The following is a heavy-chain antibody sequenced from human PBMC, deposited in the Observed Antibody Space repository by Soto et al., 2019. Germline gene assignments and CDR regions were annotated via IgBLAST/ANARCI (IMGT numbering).Heavy chain of an antibody. V-gene: IGHV4-39*01. Sequence: SETLSLTCTVSGGSISSSSYYWGWIRQPPGKGLEWIGSIYYSGSTYYNPSLKSRVTISVDTSKNQFSLKLSSVTAADTAVYYCASSQASDFWSGYLPLDWFDPWGQGTLVTV. CDR3: ASSQASDFWSGYLPLDWFDP. D-gene: IGHD3-3*01. CDR2: IYYSGST. J-gene: IGHJ5*02. CDR1: GGSISSSSYY.